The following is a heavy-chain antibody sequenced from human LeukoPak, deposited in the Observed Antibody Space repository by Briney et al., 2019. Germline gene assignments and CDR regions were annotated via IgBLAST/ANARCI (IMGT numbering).Heavy chain of an antibody. Sequence: GGSLRLSCAASRFTFSSYSMNWVRQAPGEGLEWVSYITSSSIIYYADSVKGRFTISRDNAKNSLYLQMNSLRDEDTAVYYCARRATVVTHFDYWGQGTLVTVSS. CDR2: ITSSSII. J-gene: IGHJ4*02. V-gene: IGHV3-48*02. D-gene: IGHD4-23*01. CDR3: ARRATVVTHFDY. CDR1: RFTFSSYS.